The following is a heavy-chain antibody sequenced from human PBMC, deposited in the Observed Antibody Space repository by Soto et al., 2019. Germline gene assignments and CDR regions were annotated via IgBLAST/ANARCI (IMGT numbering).Heavy chain of an antibody. CDR3: ARLGDCSGGSCYNEYFQH. V-gene: IGHV4-59*08. D-gene: IGHD2-15*01. J-gene: IGHJ1*01. CDR2: IYYSGST. Sequence: TSETLSLTCTVSGGSISSYYWSWIRQPPGKGLEWIGYIYYSGSTNYNPSLKSRVTISVDTSKNQFSLKLSSVTAADTAVYYCARLGDCSGGSCYNEYFQHWGQGTLVTVSS. CDR1: GGSISSYY.